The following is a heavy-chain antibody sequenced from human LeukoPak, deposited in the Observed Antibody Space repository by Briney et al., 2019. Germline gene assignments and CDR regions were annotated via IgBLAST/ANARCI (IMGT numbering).Heavy chain of an antibody. D-gene: IGHD5-18*01. CDR2: FYDSGTT. CDR1: GDSISIDL. Sequence: SETLSLTCTVSGDSISIDLWGWIRQPPGKGLEWIGYFYDSGTTNYNPSLKGRVTISVDTSKNEFSLKLTSVTAADTAVYYCGRLPKHEYSYGRIDCWGQEILVTVSP. J-gene: IGHJ4*02. CDR3: GRLPKHEYSYGRIDC. V-gene: IGHV4-59*01.